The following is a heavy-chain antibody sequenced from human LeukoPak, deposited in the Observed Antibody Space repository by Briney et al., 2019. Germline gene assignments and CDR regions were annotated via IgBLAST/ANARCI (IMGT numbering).Heavy chain of an antibody. CDR2: ISGSGGST. Sequence: PGGSLRLSCAASGFTFSSYAMSWVRQAPGKGLEWVSAISGSGGSTYYADSVKGRFTISRDNSKNTLYLQKNSLRAEDTAVYYCAKGPYDYGDYEPFDYWGQGTLVTVSS. CDR3: AKGPYDYGDYEPFDY. D-gene: IGHD4-17*01. J-gene: IGHJ4*02. CDR1: GFTFSSYA. V-gene: IGHV3-23*01.